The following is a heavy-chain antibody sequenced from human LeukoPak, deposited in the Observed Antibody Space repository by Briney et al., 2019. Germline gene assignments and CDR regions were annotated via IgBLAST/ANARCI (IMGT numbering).Heavy chain of an antibody. CDR3: ARPQSRVVFDAFDI. CDR1: GGSISSSIYY. V-gene: IGHV4-39*01. Sequence: PSETLSLTCSVSGGSISSSIYYWGWIRQPPGKGLEWIGSIYYSGSTYYNPSLKSRVTISVDTSKNQFSLKLRSVTAADTAVYYCARPQSRVVFDAFDIWGQGTMVTVSS. CDR2: IYYSGST. D-gene: IGHD3-3*01. J-gene: IGHJ3*02.